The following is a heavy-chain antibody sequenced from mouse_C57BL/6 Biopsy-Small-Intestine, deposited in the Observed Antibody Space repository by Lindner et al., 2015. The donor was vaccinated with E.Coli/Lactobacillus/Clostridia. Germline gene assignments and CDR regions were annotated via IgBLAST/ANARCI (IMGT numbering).Heavy chain of an antibody. CDR2: IYPRSGNT. CDR3: ARSGYSNYEGDY. CDR1: GYTFTSYG. J-gene: IGHJ2*01. V-gene: IGHV1-81*01. Sequence: VQLQESGAELARPGASVKLSCKASGYTFTSYGISWVKQRTGQGLEWIGEIYPRSGNTYYNEKFKGKATLTADKSSSTAYMELRSLTSEDSAVYFCARSGYSNYEGDYWGQGTTLTVSS. D-gene: IGHD2-5*01.